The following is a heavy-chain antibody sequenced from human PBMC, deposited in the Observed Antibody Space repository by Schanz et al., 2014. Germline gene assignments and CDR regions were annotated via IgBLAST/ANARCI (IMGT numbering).Heavy chain of an antibody. D-gene: IGHD6-25*01. CDR3: AKVRYSSGWRGDYFDE. CDR1: TFTFDHYA. CDR2: IIFTDGRT. V-gene: IGHV3-23*03. J-gene: IGHJ4*02. Sequence: EVQLVESGGGLVQPGGSLRLSCSASTFTFDHYAMTWVRQAPGRGLEWVSIIFTDGRTYYADSVKGRFTISRDNTKNSLFLQLNSLRAEDTAVYYCAKVRYSSGWRGDYFDEWGQGTLVTVAS.